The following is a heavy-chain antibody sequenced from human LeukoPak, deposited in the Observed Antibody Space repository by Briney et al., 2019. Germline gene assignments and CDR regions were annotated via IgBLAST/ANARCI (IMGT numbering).Heavy chain of an antibody. V-gene: IGHV3-30-3*01. J-gene: IGHJ4*02. CDR2: ISYEGSNK. D-gene: IGHD6-6*01. CDR1: GFTFSSYA. CDR3: ARSRSSYSSSSGGDY. Sequence: GGSLTLSCAASGFTFSSYAMHWVRQAPGKGLEWVAVISYEGSNKYYADSVKGRFTISRDNSKNTLYLQMNSLRAEDTAVYYCARSRSSYSSSSGGDYWGQGTLVTVSS.